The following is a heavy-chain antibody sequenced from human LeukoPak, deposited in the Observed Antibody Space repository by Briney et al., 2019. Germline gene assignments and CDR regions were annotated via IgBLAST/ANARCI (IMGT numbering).Heavy chain of an antibody. CDR1: GFTFSSYA. Sequence: GGSLRLSCAASGFTFSSYAVSWVRQAPGKGLEWVSVISGSGGRTYYADSVKGRFTISRDNAKNSLYLQMNSLRAEDTAVYYCARDSQLELRAFDIWGQGTMVTVSS. J-gene: IGHJ3*02. CDR3: ARDSQLELRAFDI. D-gene: IGHD1-7*01. V-gene: IGHV3-23*01. CDR2: ISGSGGRT.